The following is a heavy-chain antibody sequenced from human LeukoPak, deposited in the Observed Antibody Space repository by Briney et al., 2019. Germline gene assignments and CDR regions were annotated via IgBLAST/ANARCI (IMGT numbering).Heavy chain of an antibody. J-gene: IGHJ6*02. V-gene: IGHV3-30*18. D-gene: IGHD2-2*01. CDR2: ISYDGSNK. CDR3: AKELIPAASYYYYGMDV. CDR1: GFTFSSYG. Sequence: GGSLRLSCAASGFTFSSYGMHWVRQAPGKGLEWVAVISYDGSNKYYADSVKGRFTISRDNSKNTLYLQMNSLRAEDTAVYYCAKELIPAASYYYYGMDVWGQGTTVTVSS.